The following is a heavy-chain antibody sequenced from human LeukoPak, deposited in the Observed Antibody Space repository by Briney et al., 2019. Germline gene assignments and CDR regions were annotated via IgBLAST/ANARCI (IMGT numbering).Heavy chain of an antibody. D-gene: IGHD5-24*01. V-gene: IGHV3-48*01. CDR3: ARDYKYAFDN. CDR1: GLTFRDYS. J-gene: IGHJ4*02. Sequence: GGSLTLSCADSGLTFRDYSMDWVRQAPGKGLKWISYIGIDSGNTNYADSVKGRFTISGDKAKNSLYLQMNSLRVEDTAVYYCARDYKYAFDNWGQGTLVTVSS. CDR2: IGIDSGNT.